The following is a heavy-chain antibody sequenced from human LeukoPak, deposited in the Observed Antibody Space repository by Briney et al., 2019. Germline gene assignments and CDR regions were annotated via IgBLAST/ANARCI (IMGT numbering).Heavy chain of an antibody. CDR1: GYTFTGYY. D-gene: IGHD3-22*01. CDR3: ARVPNSMLVVDITGGPRGPFDY. Sequence: GASVKVSCKASGYTFTGYYLHWVRQAPGQGLEWMGWINPKSGGTNYAQKFQGRVTVTRDTSIDTAYMELSRLRSDDTAVYYCARVPNSMLVVDITGGPRGPFDYWGQGTLVTVSS. J-gene: IGHJ4*02. V-gene: IGHV1-2*02. CDR2: INPKSGGT.